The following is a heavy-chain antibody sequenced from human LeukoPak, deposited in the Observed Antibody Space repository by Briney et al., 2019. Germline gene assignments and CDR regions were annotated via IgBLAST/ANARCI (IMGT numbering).Heavy chain of an antibody. CDR1: GFTFSSYS. Sequence: GGSLRLSCAASGFTFSSYSMNWVRQAPGKGLEWVSYISSSSSTIYYADSVKGRFTISRDNAKYSLYLQMNSLRDEDTAVYYCARNGGCSSTSCYSEGLFDYWGQGTLVTVAS. CDR3: ARNGGCSSTSCYSEGLFDY. D-gene: IGHD2-2*01. CDR2: ISSSSSTI. J-gene: IGHJ4*02. V-gene: IGHV3-48*02.